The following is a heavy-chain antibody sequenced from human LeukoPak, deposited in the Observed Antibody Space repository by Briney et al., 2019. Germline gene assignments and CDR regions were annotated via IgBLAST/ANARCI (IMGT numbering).Heavy chain of an antibody. CDR2: IYYSGST. CDR1: GGSFSGYY. D-gene: IGHD5-18*01. Sequence: PSETLSLTCAVYGGSFSGYYWSWIRQPPGKGLEWIGSIYYSGSTYYNPSLKSRVTISVDTSKNQFSLKLSSVTAADTAVYYCANSYGYYCFDYWGQGTLVTVSS. CDR3: ANSYGYYCFDY. J-gene: IGHJ4*02. V-gene: IGHV4-34*01.